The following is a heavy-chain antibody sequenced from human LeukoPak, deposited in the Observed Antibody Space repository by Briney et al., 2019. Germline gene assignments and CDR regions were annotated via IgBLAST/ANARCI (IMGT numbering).Heavy chain of an antibody. CDR3: ARQVKGCSGGSCTSYPDY. D-gene: IGHD2-15*01. V-gene: IGHV4-39*01. CDR2: IYYSGTT. CDR1: GGSISGSSYY. Sequence: KASETLSLTCTISGGSISGSSYYWGWIRPRPGKGLEWFGSIYYSGTTNYNPSLNRRVTISVDTSKNQSSLTQSSVTVADTDVYYCARQVKGCSGGSCTSYPDYWGQGTLVTVSS. J-gene: IGHJ4*02.